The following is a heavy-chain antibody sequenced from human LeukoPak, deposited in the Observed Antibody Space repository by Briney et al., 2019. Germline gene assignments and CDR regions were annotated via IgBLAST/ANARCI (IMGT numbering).Heavy chain of an antibody. Sequence: SETLSLTCAVSGGSISSYYWSWIRQPPGKGLEWIGYIYYSGSTNYNPSLKSRVTISVDTSKNQFSLKLSSVTAADTAVYYCARQSSGGYYGYWGQGTLVTVSS. CDR2: IYYSGST. V-gene: IGHV4-59*08. CDR1: GGSISSYY. J-gene: IGHJ4*02. D-gene: IGHD3-3*01. CDR3: ARQSSGGYYGY.